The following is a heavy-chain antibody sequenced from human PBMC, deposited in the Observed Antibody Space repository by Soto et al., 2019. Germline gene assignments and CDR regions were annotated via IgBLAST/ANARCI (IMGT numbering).Heavy chain of an antibody. V-gene: IGHV3-64*04. CDR2: VRISGGST. CDR1: GFRFSSYA. CDR3: AREGVTAGRPVDR. D-gene: IGHD6-6*01. Sequence: GGSLRLSCSASGFRFSSYAMHWVRQAPGKGLEYVSAVRISGGSTYYADSVKGRFTISRDNSKNTLFLQMDSLTAEDTAVYYCAREGVTAGRPVDRWGRGTLVTVSS. J-gene: IGHJ5*02.